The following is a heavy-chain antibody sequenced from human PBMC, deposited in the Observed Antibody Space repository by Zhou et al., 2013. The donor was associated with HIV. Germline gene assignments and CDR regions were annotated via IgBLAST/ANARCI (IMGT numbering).Heavy chain of an antibody. CDR1: GYSISSGYY. V-gene: IGHV4-38-2*01. CDR2: IYHSGNT. J-gene: IGHJ3*02. D-gene: IGHD2-2*01. CDR3: ARGVVVSGDAFDI. Sequence: QVQLQESGPGLVKPSETLSLTCAVSGYSISSGYYWGWIRQPPGKGLEWIGTIYHSGNTYYNPSLKSRVTISVGTSKNQFSLKLSSVTAADTAVYYCARGVVVSGDAFDIWGQGTMVTVSS.